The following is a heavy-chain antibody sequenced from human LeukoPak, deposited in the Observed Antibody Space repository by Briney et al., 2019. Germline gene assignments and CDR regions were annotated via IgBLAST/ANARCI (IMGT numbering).Heavy chain of an antibody. D-gene: IGHD3-10*01. J-gene: IGHJ4*02. V-gene: IGHV3-30*02. CDR3: AKSVRGATWDYFDY. CDR1: GFTFSSYA. Sequence: GGSLRLSCAASGFTFSSYAMHWVRQAPGKGLEWVAFIRYAGINKYYADSVKGRFTISRDNSKNTLYLQMNSLRAEDTAVYYCAKSVRGATWDYFDYWGQGTLVTVSS. CDR2: IRYAGINK.